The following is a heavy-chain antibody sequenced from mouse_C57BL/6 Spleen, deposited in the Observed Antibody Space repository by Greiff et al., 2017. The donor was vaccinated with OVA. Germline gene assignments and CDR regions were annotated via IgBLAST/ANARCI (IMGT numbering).Heavy chain of an antibody. CDR3: ARRGGNITTVQRGYFDY. D-gene: IGHD1-1*01. J-gene: IGHJ2*01. CDR2: IHPNSGST. Sequence: QVQLQQPGAELVKPGASVKLSCKASGYTFTSYWMHWVKQRPGQGLEWIGMIHPNSGSTNYNEKFKNKATLTVDKSSSTAYMQLSSLTSEDSAVYYCARRGGNITTVQRGYFDYWGQGTTLTVSS. CDR1: GYTFTSYW. V-gene: IGHV1-64*01.